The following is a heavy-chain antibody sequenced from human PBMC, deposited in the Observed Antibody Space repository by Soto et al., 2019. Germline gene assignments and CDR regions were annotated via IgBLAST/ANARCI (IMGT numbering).Heavy chain of an antibody. Sequence: PSETLSLTCTVSGGFISSSSYYWGWIRQPPGKGLECIGSIYYSGSTYYNPSLKSRVTISVDTSKNQFSLKLSSVTAVDTAVYYCARLIYDFWSGYYVSFDIWGQGTMVT. CDR1: GGFISSSSYY. V-gene: IGHV4-39*01. CDR2: IYYSGST. J-gene: IGHJ3*02. CDR3: ARLIYDFWSGYYVSFDI. D-gene: IGHD3-3*01.